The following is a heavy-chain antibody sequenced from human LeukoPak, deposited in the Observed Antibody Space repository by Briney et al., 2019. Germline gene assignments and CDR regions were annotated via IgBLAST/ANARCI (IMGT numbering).Heavy chain of an antibody. J-gene: IGHJ4*02. D-gene: IGHD3-16*01. CDR2: IYYSGST. Sequence: PSETLSLTCTVSGSSISSSSYYWGWIRQPPGKGLEWIGSIYYSGSTYYNPSLKSRVTISVDTSKNQFSLKLSPVTAADTAVYYCARRGGGEWTHDYWGQGTLVTVSS. CDR1: GSSISSSSYY. CDR3: ARRGGGEWTHDY. V-gene: IGHV4-39*01.